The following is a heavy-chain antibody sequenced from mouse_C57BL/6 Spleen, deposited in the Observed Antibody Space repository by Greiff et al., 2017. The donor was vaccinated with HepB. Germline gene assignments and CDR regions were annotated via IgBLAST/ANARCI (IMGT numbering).Heavy chain of an antibody. CDR3: ARGGSYAMDY. V-gene: IGHV1-26*01. CDR2: INPNNGGT. CDR1: GYTFTDYY. J-gene: IGHJ4*01. Sequence: VQLQQSGPELVKPGASVKISCKASGYTFTDYYMNWVKQSHGKSLEWIGDINPNNGGTSYNQKFKGKATLTVDKSSSTAYMELRSLTSEDSAVYYCARGGSYAMDYWGQGTSVTVSS.